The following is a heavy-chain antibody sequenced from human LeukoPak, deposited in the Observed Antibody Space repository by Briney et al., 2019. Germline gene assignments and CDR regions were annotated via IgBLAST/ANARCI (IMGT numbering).Heavy chain of an antibody. Sequence: ASVKVSCKASGYTFTGYYIHWVRQAPGQGLEWMGWINPNSGGTNYAQKFQGRVTMTRDTSISTAYMELSRLRSDDTALYYCVRIYCSGGSCYSFDYWAQGTLVTVSS. CDR2: INPNSGGT. CDR3: VRIYCSGGSCYSFDY. CDR1: GYTFTGYY. J-gene: IGHJ4*02. V-gene: IGHV1-2*02. D-gene: IGHD2-15*01.